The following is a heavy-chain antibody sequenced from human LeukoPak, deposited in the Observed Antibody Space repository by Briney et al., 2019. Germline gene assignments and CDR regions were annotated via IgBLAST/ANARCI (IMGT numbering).Heavy chain of an antibody. Sequence: GGSLRLSCAASGFTFSDYYMSWIRQAPGKGLEWVSYISSSGSTIYYADSVKGRFTISRDNAKNSLYLQMNSLRAEDTAVYYCARITRAYYDILTGVDYWGQGTLVTVSS. CDR3: ARITRAYYDILTGVDY. CDR1: GFTFSDYY. D-gene: IGHD3-9*01. V-gene: IGHV3-11*04. CDR2: ISSSGSTI. J-gene: IGHJ4*02.